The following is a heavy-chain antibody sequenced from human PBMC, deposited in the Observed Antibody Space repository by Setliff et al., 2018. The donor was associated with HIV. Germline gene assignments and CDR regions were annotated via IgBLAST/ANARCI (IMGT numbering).Heavy chain of an antibody. CDR3: ARNAGYSSSWYVY. CDR1: GGSIRSSDYY. J-gene: IGHJ4*02. V-gene: IGHV4-39*07. Sequence: AETLSLTCSVSGGSIRSSDYYWGWIRQTPGKGLEWIGTIHYSGGTSYNPSLKSRVTFSMEGSQNQFSLKVRSATAADSAIYYCARNAGYSSSWYVYWGQGVLVTVSS. CDR2: IHYSGGT. D-gene: IGHD6-13*01.